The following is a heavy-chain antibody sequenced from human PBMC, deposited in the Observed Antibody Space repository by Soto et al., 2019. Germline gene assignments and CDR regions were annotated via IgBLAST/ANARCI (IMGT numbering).Heavy chain of an antibody. CDR1: GYTFTRNS. D-gene: IGHD3-22*01. CDR3: ARFITHLAFDI. J-gene: IGHJ3*02. CDR2: IYPGDSDT. V-gene: IGHV5-51*01. Sequence: PGESLKISCEFPGYTFTRNSIAWVRQMPGQGLEWMGLIYPGDSDTKYSPSFQGQVTISADKSISTAYLQWSSLKASDTAMYYCARFITHLAFDIWGQGTMVTVSS.